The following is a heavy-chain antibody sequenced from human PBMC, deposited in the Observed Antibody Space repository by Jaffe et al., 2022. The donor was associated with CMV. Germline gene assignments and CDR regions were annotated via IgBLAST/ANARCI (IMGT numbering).Heavy chain of an antibody. CDR3: ARDRPTYYDSSGYYYGDAFDI. D-gene: IGHD3-22*01. V-gene: IGHV3-20*01. Sequence: EVQLVESGGGVVRPGGSLRLSCAASGFTFDDYGMSWVRQAPGKGLEWVSGINWNGGSTGYADSVKGRFTISRDNAKNSLYLQMNSLRAEDTALYHCARDRPTYYDSSGYYYGDAFDIWGQGTMVTVSS. CDR1: GFTFDDYG. CDR2: INWNGGST. J-gene: IGHJ3*02.